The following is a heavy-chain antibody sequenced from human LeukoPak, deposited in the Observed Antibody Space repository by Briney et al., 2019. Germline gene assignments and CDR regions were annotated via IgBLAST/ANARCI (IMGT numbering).Heavy chain of an antibody. CDR3: ARDRTPNGMDV. CDR1: GFTVSSNY. CDR2: IYSGGST. V-gene: IGHV3-53*01. Sequence: PGGSLRLSCAAPGFTVSSNYMSWVRQAPGEGLAWVSVIYSGGSTYYADSVKGRFTISRDNSKNTLYLQMNSLRAEDTAVYYCARDRTPNGMDVWGKGTTVTVSS. J-gene: IGHJ6*04.